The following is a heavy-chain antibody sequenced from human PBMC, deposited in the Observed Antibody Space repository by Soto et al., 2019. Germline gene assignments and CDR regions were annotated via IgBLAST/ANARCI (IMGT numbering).Heavy chain of an antibody. Sequence: GASVNVSCKASGYTFTGYYMHWVRQAPGQGLEWMGWINPNSGGTNYAQKFQGRVTMTWDTSISTAYMELSRLRSDDTAVYYCARDGVPGGYSYGYEDYWGQGTLVTVSS. CDR1: GYTFTGYY. CDR2: INPNSGGT. CDR3: ARDGVPGGYSYGYEDY. J-gene: IGHJ4*02. D-gene: IGHD5-18*01. V-gene: IGHV1-2*02.